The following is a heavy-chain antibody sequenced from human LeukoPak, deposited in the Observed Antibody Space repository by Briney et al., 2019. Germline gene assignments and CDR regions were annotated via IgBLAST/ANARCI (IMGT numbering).Heavy chain of an antibody. CDR2: IYSGGST. J-gene: IGHJ3*02. CDR1: GVTVSSNY. Sequence: GGSLRLSCAASGVTVSSNYMSWVRQAPGTGLEWVSVIYSGGSTYYADSVKGRFTISRDNSKNTLYLQMNSLRAEDTAVYYCARSNYGDYVRSEAFDIWGQGTMVTVSS. CDR3: ARSNYGDYVRSEAFDI. V-gene: IGHV3-53*01. D-gene: IGHD4-17*01.